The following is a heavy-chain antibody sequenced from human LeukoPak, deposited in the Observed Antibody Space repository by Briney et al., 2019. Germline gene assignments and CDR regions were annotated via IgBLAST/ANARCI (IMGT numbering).Heavy chain of an antibody. J-gene: IGHJ5*02. CDR1: GASSSSYY. V-gene: IGHV4-59*01. CDR2: ISHTGGT. Sequence: PSETLSLTCTVSGASSSSYYWSWIRQPPGKGLEWIGYISHTGGTKYNPSLESRVTISVDRSNNQVSLRLTSVNSADTAIYYCAREEGNWFDPWGQGTLVTVSS. D-gene: IGHD2/OR15-2a*01. CDR3: AREEGNWFDP.